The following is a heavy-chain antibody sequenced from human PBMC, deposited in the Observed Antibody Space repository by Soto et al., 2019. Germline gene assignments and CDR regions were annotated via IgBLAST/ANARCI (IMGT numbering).Heavy chain of an antibody. V-gene: IGHV3-66*01. Sequence: PGGSLTLSCAASGFTVSSYYMSWVRQAPGKGLEWVSVIYSAGSADFADSVKGRFTISRDNSKNTLYLQMSSLRAEDTAVYYCARVPSSSYHYFDYWGQGTLVTVSS. CDR1: GFTVSSYY. J-gene: IGHJ4*02. CDR3: ARVPSSSYHYFDY. D-gene: IGHD6-13*01. CDR2: IYSAGSA.